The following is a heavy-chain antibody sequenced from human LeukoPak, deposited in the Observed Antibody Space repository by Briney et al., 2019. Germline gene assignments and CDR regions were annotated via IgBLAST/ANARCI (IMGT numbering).Heavy chain of an antibody. V-gene: IGHV4-34*01. J-gene: IGHJ4*02. D-gene: IGHD5-24*01. CDR2: INHGGST. Sequence: SETLSLTCAVYVGSFSGYYWSWIRQPPGKGLEWVGEINHGGSTNYNPSLKSRVTISVDTSKNQFSLKLTSVTAADTAVYYCAXXXXXXNXXXXYXGQGTTVTVSS. CDR3: AXXXXXXNXXXXY. CDR1: VGSFSGYY.